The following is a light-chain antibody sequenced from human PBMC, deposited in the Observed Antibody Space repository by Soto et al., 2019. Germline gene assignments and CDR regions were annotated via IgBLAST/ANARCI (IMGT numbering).Light chain of an antibody. J-gene: IGLJ2*01. V-gene: IGLV2-14*01. CDR2: DVS. Sequence: SVLPQPASVSGSPGQSITIPCTRTSSDVGGYNYVSWYQQHPGKAPKLMIYDVSNRPSGVSNRFSGSKSGNTASLTISGLQAEDEADYYCSSYTSSSTLVFGGGT. CDR3: SSYTSSSTLV. CDR1: SSDVGGYNY.